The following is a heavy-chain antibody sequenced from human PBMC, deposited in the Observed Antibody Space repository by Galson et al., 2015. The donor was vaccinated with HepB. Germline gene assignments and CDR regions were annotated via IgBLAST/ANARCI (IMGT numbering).Heavy chain of an antibody. D-gene: IGHD6-6*01. V-gene: IGHV1-3*01. CDR2: INAGNGNT. J-gene: IGHJ2*01. CDR3: ARGIAVRPHWYFDL. CDR1: GYTFTSYA. Sequence: SVKVSCKASGYTFTSYAMHWVRQAPGQRLEWMGWINAGNGNTKYSQKFQGRVTLTRDTSTSTFYMELSSLRSEDTAVFYCARGIAVRPHWYFDLWGRGTLVTVSS.